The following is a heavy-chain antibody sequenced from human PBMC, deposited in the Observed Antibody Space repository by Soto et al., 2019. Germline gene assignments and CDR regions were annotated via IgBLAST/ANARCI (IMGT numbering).Heavy chain of an antibody. D-gene: IGHD2-2*01. CDR2: ISTSGDGT. CDR1: GFTFSNFA. CDR3: AKDRPSSSSSKMDV. J-gene: IGHJ6*04. V-gene: IGHV3-23*01. Sequence: GGSLRLSCAASGFTFSNFAMTWVRQAPGKGLEWVSTISTSGDGTYYADSVKGRFTISRDNSKNTLYLQMDSLRAEDTAVYYCAKDRPSSSSSKMDVWGEGTTVTVSS.